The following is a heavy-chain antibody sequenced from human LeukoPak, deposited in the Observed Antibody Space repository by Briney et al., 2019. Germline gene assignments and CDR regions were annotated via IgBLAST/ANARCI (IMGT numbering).Heavy chain of an antibody. Sequence: SGGSLRLSCAASGFTFSDYEMHWVRQAPGEGLEWVSYITSSGSTIYYADSVRGRFTISRDNAKNSLYLQMNSLRAEDTAVYYCARVLGDYYDSRGFPDYWGQGTLVTVSS. D-gene: IGHD3-22*01. J-gene: IGHJ4*02. CDR1: GFTFSDYE. CDR3: ARVLGDYYDSRGFPDY. V-gene: IGHV3-48*03. CDR2: ITSSGSTI.